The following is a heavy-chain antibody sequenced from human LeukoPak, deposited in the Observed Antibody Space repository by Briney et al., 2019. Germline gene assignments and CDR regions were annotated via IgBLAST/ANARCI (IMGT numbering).Heavy chain of an antibody. CDR1: GGSISGSSYY. D-gene: IGHD3-10*01. CDR3: ARHITMVRGTGRAFDI. V-gene: IGHV4-39*01. CDR2: IYYSGST. J-gene: IGHJ3*02. Sequence: SETLSLTCTVSGGSISGSSYYWGWIRQPPGKGLEWIGSIYYSGSTYYNPSLKSRVTISVDTSKNQFSLKLSSVTAADTAVYYCARHITMVRGTGRAFDIWGQGTMVTVSS.